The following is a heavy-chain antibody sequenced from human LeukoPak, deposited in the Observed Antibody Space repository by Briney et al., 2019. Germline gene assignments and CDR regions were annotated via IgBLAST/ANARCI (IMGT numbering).Heavy chain of an antibody. CDR1: GYTFTSYY. J-gene: IGHJ4*02. CDR2: INPSGGST. Sequence: ASVKVSCKASGYTFTSYYMHWVRQAPGQGLEWMGIINPSGGSTSYAQKFQGRVTITADKSTSTAYMELSSLRSEDTAVYYCARGFYYYDSSGYPFDYWGQGTLVIVSS. CDR3: ARGFYYYDSSGYPFDY. D-gene: IGHD3-22*01. V-gene: IGHV1-46*01.